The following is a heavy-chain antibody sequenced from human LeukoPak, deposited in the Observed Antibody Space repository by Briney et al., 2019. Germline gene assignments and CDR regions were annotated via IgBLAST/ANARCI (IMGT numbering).Heavy chain of an antibody. D-gene: IGHD5-12*01. CDR1: GYTFTSYA. J-gene: IGHJ6*03. CDR2: INAGNGNT. CDR3: ARVTSPVYYDYLPENGYMDV. V-gene: IGHV1-3*01. Sequence: GASVKVSCKASGYTFTSYAMHWVRQAPGQRLEWMGWINAGNGNTKYSQKFQGRVTMTTDTSTSTAYMELRSLRSDDTAVYYCARVTSPVYYDYLPENGYMDVWGKGTTVNVSS.